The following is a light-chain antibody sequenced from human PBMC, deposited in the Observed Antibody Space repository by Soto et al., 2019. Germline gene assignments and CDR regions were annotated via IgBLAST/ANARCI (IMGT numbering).Light chain of an antibody. Sequence: DIQMTQSPSSLSASVGDIVTITCRASEGIGKSLSWYQQKPGKVPKLLMYAASTLQEGVPSRFSGSGSGTDFTLTISSLQPEDVATNYCQKYNRAPWTFGPGTKVEIK. CDR2: AAS. CDR3: QKYNRAPWT. V-gene: IGKV1-27*01. J-gene: IGKJ1*01. CDR1: EGIGKS.